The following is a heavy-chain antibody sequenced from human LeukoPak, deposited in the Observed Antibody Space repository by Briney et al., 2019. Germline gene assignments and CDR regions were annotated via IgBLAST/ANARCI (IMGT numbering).Heavy chain of an antibody. CDR3: ARGPTTSGWSDC. CDR2: INAGNGNT. CDR1: GYTFTSYA. J-gene: IGHJ5*01. V-gene: IGHV1-3*01. Sequence: ASVKVSCKASGYTFTSYAMHWVRQAPGQRLEWMGWINAGNGNTKYSQKFQGRVTITRDTSASTAYMELSSLRSEDTAVYYCARGPTTSGWSDCWGQGTLVTVSS. D-gene: IGHD1-26*01.